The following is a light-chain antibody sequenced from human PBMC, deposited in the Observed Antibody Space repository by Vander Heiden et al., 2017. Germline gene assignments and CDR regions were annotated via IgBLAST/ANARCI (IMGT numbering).Light chain of an antibody. CDR3: CSDAGSSTVV. V-gene: IGLV2-23*01. CDR2: EGS. J-gene: IGLJ2*01. CDR1: SSDVGSYNL. Sequence: QSALTQPASVSGSPGLSITISCTGTSSDVGSYNLVSWYQQHPVNAPNLMFYEGSKRPAGVSNRFSASNAGNTASMTISVLPAEDEADYYCCSDAGSSTVVFGGGTKLTVL.